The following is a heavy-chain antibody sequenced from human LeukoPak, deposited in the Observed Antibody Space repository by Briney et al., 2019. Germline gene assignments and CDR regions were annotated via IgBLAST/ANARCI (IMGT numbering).Heavy chain of an antibody. V-gene: IGHV5-51*01. D-gene: IGHD3-22*01. CDR1: GYSFTSYW. CDR3: ATPPYDSSGYYSNDAFDI. CDR2: IYPGDSDT. Sequence: GESLKISCKGSGYSFTSYWIGWVRQMPGKVLEWMGIIYPGDSDTRYSPSFQGQVTISADKSISTAYLQWSSLKASDTAMYYCATPPYDSSGYYSNDAFDIWGQGTMVTVSS. J-gene: IGHJ3*02.